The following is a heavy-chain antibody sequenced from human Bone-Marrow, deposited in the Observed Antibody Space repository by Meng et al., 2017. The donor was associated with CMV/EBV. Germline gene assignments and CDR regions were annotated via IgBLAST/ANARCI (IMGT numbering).Heavy chain of an antibody. D-gene: IGHD3-10*01. J-gene: IGHJ4*02. V-gene: IGHV3-48*04. CDR1: GFTFSSYD. CDR2: ISSGSSTI. Sequence: GGSLRLSCAASGFTFSSYDMNWVRQAPGKGLEWVSYISSGSSTIYYADSVKGRFTISRDNAKNSLYLQMNSLRAEDTAVYYCARGYITLLAYWGQGPLVNVSS. CDR3: ARGYITLLAY.